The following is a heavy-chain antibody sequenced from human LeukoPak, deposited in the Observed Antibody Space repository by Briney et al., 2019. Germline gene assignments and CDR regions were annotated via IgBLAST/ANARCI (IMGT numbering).Heavy chain of an antibody. V-gene: IGHV4-34*01. D-gene: IGHD5-18*01. CDR1: GGSFSGYY. CDR3: ARFTYTAPFDY. J-gene: IGHJ4*02. CDR2: INHSGST. Sequence: SETLSLTCAVYGGSFSGYYWSWIRQPPGKGLEWIGEINHSGSTNYNPSLKSRVTISVDTSKNQFSLKLSSVTAADTAVYYCARFTYTAPFDYWGQGTLVTVSS.